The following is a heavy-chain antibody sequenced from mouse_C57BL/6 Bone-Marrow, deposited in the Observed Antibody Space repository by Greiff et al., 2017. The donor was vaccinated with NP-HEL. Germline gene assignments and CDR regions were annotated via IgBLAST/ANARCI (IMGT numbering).Heavy chain of an antibody. CDR2: IDPNSGGT. Sequence: VQLQQPGADLVKPGASVKLSCKASGYTFTSYWMHWVKQRPGRGLEWIGRIDPNSGGTKFNEKFKTKATLTVDKPSSTAYMQLSSLTSEDSAVYYCARYYYGSRGWYFDFWGTGTTVTVSA. CDR3: ARYYYGSRGWYFDF. D-gene: IGHD1-1*01. CDR1: GYTFTSYW. V-gene: IGHV1-72*01. J-gene: IGHJ1*03.